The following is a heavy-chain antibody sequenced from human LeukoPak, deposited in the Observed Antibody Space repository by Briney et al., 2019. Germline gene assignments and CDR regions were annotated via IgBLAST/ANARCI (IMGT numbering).Heavy chain of an antibody. CDR3: ARDFRGNTVTSKGYTFDI. CDR2: ISAYNGNT. CDR1: GYTFTSYG. D-gene: IGHD4-17*01. V-gene: IGHV1-18*01. Sequence: VASVKVSCKASGYTFTSYGITWVRQAPGQGLAWMGWISAYNGNTNYAQRLQGRVTMTTDTSTSTAYMELRSLRSDDTAVYYCARDFRGNTVTSKGYTFDIWGQGTMVTVSS. J-gene: IGHJ3*02.